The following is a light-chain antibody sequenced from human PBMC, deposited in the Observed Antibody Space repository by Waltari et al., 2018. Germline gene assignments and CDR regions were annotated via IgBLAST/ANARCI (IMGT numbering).Light chain of an antibody. CDR1: SSAVGAYNL. Sequence: QSALTQPASVSGSPGQSITISCTGTSSAVGAYNLVSWHQQHPAKAPQVMIYDGSKRPSGVSHRFSGSKTGNTASLTISRLQSEDEADYYCCSHAGGDPLLFGGGTKLTVL. V-gene: IGLV2-23*01. J-gene: IGLJ2*01. CDR3: CSHAGGDPLL. CDR2: DGS.